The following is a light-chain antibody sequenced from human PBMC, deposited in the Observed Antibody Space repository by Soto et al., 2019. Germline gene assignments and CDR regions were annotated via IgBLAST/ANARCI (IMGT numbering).Light chain of an antibody. CDR2: GTS. J-gene: IGKJ2*01. CDR3: QQYNSWRT. Sequence: EIVMTQSPATLSVSLGERATLSCRASQSVSSNLAWYQQKPGQAPRLLIHGTSTRAAGIPARFSGSGSGTEFTLTISGLQSEDFAIYYCQQYNSWRTFGQGTKLEI. V-gene: IGKV3-15*01. CDR1: QSVSSN.